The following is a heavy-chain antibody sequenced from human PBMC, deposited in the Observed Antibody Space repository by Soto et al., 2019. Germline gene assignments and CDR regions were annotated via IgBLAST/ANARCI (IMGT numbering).Heavy chain of an antibody. Sequence: QVQLVESGGGVVQPGRSLRLSCAASGFTFSSYGMHWVRQAPGKGLEWVAVISYDGSNKYYADSVKGRFTISRDNSKNTLSLQMNSLRAEDTAVYYCARDKIFGVTSNQGGVDPWGQGTLVTVSS. CDR3: ARDKIFGVTSNQGGVDP. CDR2: ISYDGSNK. V-gene: IGHV3-30*03. D-gene: IGHD3-3*01. J-gene: IGHJ5*02. CDR1: GFTFSSYG.